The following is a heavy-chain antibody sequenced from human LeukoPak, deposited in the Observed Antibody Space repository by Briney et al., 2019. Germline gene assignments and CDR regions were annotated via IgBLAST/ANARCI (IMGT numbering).Heavy chain of an antibody. CDR2: IGGSGGYHT. V-gene: IGHV3-23*01. J-gene: IGHJ3*02. Sequence: PSETLSLTCTVSGGSISSSSYYWGWIRQPPGKGLEWVSGIGGSGGYHTYYADSVRGRFTISRDNSRNTLYVQMNSLRAEDTAIYYCARDRNWGAYDIWGQGTMVTVSS. CDR1: GGSISSSSYY. CDR3: ARDRNWGAYDI. D-gene: IGHD7-27*01.